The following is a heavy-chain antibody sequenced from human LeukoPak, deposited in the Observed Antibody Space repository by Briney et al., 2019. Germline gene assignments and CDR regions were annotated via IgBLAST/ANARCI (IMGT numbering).Heavy chain of an antibody. V-gene: IGHV1-8*01. CDR2: MNPNSGNT. J-gene: IGHJ4*02. D-gene: IGHD4-17*01. CDR3: ARATTVTTRVYGY. CDR1: GYTFTSYD. Sequence: ASVRVSCKASGYTFTSYDINWVRQATGQGLEWMGWMNPNSGNTGYAQKFQGRVTMTRNTSTSTAYMELSSLRSEDTAVYYCARATTVTTRVYGYWGQGTLVTVSS.